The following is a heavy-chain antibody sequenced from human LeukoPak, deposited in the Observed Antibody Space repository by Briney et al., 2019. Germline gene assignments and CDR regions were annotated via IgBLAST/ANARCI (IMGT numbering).Heavy chain of an antibody. CDR1: GYIFTDYG. D-gene: IGHD2-15*01. CDR3: AKDIHPGLGSGASCCFDY. Sequence: ASVKVSCKASGYIFTDYGISWVRQAPGQGFEWIGWISGYNGNTNYAQSLQGRVTMTTDTSTSTTYMELRSLRSDDTAVYYCAKDIHPGLGSGASCCFDYWGQGNLVTVSS. J-gene: IGHJ4*02. V-gene: IGHV1-18*01. CDR2: ISGYNGNT.